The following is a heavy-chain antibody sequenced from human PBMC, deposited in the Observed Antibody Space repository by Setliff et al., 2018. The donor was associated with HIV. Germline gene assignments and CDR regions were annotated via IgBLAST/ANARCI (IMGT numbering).Heavy chain of an antibody. J-gene: IGHJ4*02. CDR3: ARVPGDYGDNPIDY. D-gene: IGHD4-17*01. CDR2: ISTFDGNT. V-gene: IGHV1-18*01. CDR1: GYNFFSYG. Sequence: ASVKVSCKASGYNFFSYGISWVRQAPGQGLEWMGWISTFDGNTDYAQNVQDRVTMTTDTSTGTVYMELRSLRSDDTAVYYCARVPGDYGDNPIDYWGQGTLVTVSS.